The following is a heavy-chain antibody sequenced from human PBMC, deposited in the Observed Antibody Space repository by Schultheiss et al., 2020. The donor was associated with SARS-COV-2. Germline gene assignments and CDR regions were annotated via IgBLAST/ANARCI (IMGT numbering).Heavy chain of an antibody. CDR2: IYSGGST. CDR1: GFTFSSNY. D-gene: IGHD3-3*01. J-gene: IGHJ3*02. V-gene: IGHV3-66*01. CDR3: AKGATIFGVETGAGDDI. Sequence: GESLKISCAASGFTFSSNYMSWVRQAPGKGLEWVSVIYSGGSTYYADSVKGRFTISRDNSKNTLYLQMNSLRAEDTAVYYCAKGATIFGVETGAGDDIWGQGTMVTVSS.